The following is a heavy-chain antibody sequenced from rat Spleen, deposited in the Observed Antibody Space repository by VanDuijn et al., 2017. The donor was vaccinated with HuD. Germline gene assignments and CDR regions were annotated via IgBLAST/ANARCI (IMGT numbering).Heavy chain of an antibody. CDR3: TRDLGGYFDY. CDR2: ISSGGST. Sequence: QVQLKESGPGLVQPSQTLSLTCTVSGFSLTSNGVSWVRQPPGKGLEWIAAISSGGSTYYNSALKSRLSISRDTSKSQVFLKMNSLQTEDTAIYFCTRDLGGYFDYWGQGVMVTVSS. D-gene: IGHD2-7*01. CDR1: GFSLTSNG. V-gene: IGHV2S12*01. J-gene: IGHJ2*01.